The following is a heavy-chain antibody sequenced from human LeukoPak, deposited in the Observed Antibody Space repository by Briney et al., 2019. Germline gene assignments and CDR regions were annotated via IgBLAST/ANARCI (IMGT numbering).Heavy chain of an antibody. V-gene: IGHV1-46*01. D-gene: IGHD6-13*01. J-gene: IGHJ5*02. CDR1: GYTFINYY. Sequence: GASVKVSCKASGYTFINYYIHWVRQAPGQGLEWMGIINPSGGSTSYAQKFQGRVTMTRDTSTSTVYMELSSLRSEDTAVYYCARDEGGAAAGTTVWFDPWGQGTLVTVSS. CDR3: ARDEGGAAAGTTVWFDP. CDR2: INPSGGST.